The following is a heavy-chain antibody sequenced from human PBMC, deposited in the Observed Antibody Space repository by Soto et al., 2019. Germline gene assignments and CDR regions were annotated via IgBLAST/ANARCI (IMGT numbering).Heavy chain of an antibody. CDR1: GYTFTNYG. D-gene: IGHD2-8*02. V-gene: IGHV1-18*01. J-gene: IGHJ4*02. CDR3: ARVGAYCTGSSCFDS. Sequence: QVQLVQSGAEVKKPGASVKVSCKASGYTFTNYGVSWVRQAPGQGLEWMGWISAYNGNTDYAQKLQGRVTMTTDTSTNTAYVELRSLRSDDTAVYYCARVGAYCTGSSCFDSGGQGTLVTVSS. CDR2: ISAYNGNT.